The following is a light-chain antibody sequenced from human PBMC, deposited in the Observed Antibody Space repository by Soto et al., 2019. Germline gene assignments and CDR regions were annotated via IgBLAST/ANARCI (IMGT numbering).Light chain of an antibody. V-gene: IGKV3-11*01. Sequence: EIVLTQSPATLSLSPGERATLSCRASQSVGRHLNWYRQKPGQAPRLRIYDASERATGIPARFSGSGSGTDITLTFSRLQPEDFATYHCLQHKSFPWTFGQGTKVDI. CDR3: LQHKSFPWT. J-gene: IGKJ1*01. CDR2: DAS. CDR1: QSVGRH.